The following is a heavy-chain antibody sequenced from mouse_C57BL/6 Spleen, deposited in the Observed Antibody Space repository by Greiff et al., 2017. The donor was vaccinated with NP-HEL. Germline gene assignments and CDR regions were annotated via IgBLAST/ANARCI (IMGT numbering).Heavy chain of an antibody. J-gene: IGHJ4*01. CDR1: GFNIKDYY. CDR3: ARRENSNYHYYSMDY. CDR2: IDPEDGET. D-gene: IGHD2-5*01. V-gene: IGHV14-2*01. Sequence: EVQLQESGAELVKPGASVKLSCTASGFNIKDYYMHWVKQRTEQGLEWIGRIDPEDGETKYAPKFQGKATITADTSSNTAYLQLSSLTSEDTAVYYCARRENSNYHYYSMDYWGQRTSVTVSS.